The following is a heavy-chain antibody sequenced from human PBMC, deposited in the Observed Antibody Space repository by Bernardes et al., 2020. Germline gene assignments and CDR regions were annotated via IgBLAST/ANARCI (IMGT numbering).Heavy chain of an antibody. J-gene: IGHJ3*02. CDR2: IYSGGST. D-gene: IGHD4-17*01. Sequence: GGYLRLSCAASGFTVSSNYMSWVRQAPGKGLEWVSVIYSGGSTYYADSVKGRFTISRDNSKNTLYLQMNSLRAEDTAVYYCAREDYGDYVGAFDIWGQGTMVTVSS. V-gene: IGHV3-53*01. CDR3: AREDYGDYVGAFDI. CDR1: GFTVSSNY.